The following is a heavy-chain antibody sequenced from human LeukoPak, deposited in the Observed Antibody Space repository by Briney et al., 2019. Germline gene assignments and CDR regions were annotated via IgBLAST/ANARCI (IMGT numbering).Heavy chain of an antibody. CDR2: ILYDGSNK. J-gene: IGHJ4*02. CDR1: GFTFSSYA. D-gene: IGHD3-22*01. Sequence: GGSLRLSCAASGFTFSSYAMHWVRQAPGKGLEWVAVILYDGSNKYYADSVKGRFTISRDNSKNTLYLQMNSLRAEDTAVYYCARGYYDSSHLVDYWGQGTLVTVSS. CDR3: ARGYYDSSHLVDY. V-gene: IGHV3-30-3*01.